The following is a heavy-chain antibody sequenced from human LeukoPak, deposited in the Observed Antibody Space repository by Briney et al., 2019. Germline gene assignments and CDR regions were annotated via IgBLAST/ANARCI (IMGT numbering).Heavy chain of an antibody. CDR2: ISAYNGNT. CDR1: GYTFTSYG. CDR3: ARLGGSGWTKGYFDY. D-gene: IGHD6-19*01. V-gene: IGHV1-18*01. J-gene: IGHJ4*02. Sequence: ASVKVSCKASGYTFTSYGISWVRQAPGQGLEWMGWISAYNGNTNYAQKLQGRVTMTTDTSTSTAYMELRSLRSDDTAVYYCARLGGSGWTKGYFDYWGQGTLVTVSS.